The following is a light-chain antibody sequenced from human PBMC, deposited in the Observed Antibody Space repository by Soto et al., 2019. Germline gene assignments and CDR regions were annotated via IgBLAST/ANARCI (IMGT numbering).Light chain of an antibody. CDR1: QNIRSY. V-gene: IGKV3-15*01. Sequence: EIVMTQSPATLSVSPGERATLSCRASQNIRSYLAWYQQIPGQSPSLLIHGASTRSTGIPARFSGSGSGTEFTLTISSLQSEDYSVYYCQQYHNWPPWTFGQGTKVEI. J-gene: IGKJ1*01. CDR3: QQYHNWPPWT. CDR2: GAS.